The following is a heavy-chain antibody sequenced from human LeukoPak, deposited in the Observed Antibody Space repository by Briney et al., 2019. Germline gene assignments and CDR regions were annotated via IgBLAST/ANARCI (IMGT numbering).Heavy chain of an antibody. J-gene: IGHJ5*02. CDR1: GYTFTSYG. Sequence: GASVKVSCKASGYTFTSYGISWVQQAPGQGLEWMGWISAYNGDTNYAQKLQGRVTMTTDTSTSTAYMELRSLRSDDTAVYYCARDGGYCSGGSCYSNWFDPWGQGTLVTVSS. CDR2: ISAYNGDT. CDR3: ARDGGYCSGGSCYSNWFDP. D-gene: IGHD2-15*01. V-gene: IGHV1-18*01.